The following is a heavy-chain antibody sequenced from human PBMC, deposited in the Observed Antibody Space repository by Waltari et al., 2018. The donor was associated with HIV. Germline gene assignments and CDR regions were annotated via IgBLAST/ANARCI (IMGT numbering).Heavy chain of an antibody. CDR3: ARSLYDSSGGGEKNPLKNDAFDI. Sequence: QMQLVQSGAEVKKTGSSVKVSCKASGYTFTYRHLHWVRQAPGQALEWMGWITPFNGNTNYAKKFQDRVTITRDRSMSTAYMELSSLRSEDTAMYYCARSLYDSSGGGEKNPLKNDAFDIWGQGTMVTVSS. CDR2: ITPFNGNT. J-gene: IGHJ3*02. D-gene: IGHD3-22*01. CDR1: GYTFTYRH. V-gene: IGHV1-45*02.